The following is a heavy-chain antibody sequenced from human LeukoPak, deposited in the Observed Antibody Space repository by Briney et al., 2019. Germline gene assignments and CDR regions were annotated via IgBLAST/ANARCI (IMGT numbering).Heavy chain of an antibody. CDR1: GFTFSSYG. CDR3: ARGVGSSSWYSLLNWFDP. D-gene: IGHD6-13*01. J-gene: IGHJ5*02. CDR2: ISSSSSTI. Sequence: GGSLRLSCAASGFTFSSYGMNWVRQAPGKGLEWVSYISSSSSTIYYADSVKGRFTISRDNAKNSLYPQMNSLRAEDTAVYYCARGVGSSSWYSLLNWFDPWGQGTLVTVSS. V-gene: IGHV3-48*04.